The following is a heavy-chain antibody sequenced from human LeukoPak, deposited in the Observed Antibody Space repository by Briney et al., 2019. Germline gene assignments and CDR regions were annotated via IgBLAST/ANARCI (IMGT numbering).Heavy chain of an antibody. V-gene: IGHV5-51*01. Sequence: GESLKISCKGSGYSYTNYWIGCVRQMPGKGLEWMGIIYPGDSDTRYSPSFQGQVTISADKSIRTAYLQWSSLKASDTAMYYCARWDTVGATSGSDYWGQGTLVTVSS. J-gene: IGHJ4*02. CDR2: IYPGDSDT. CDR3: ARWDTVGATSGSDY. CDR1: GYSYTNYW. D-gene: IGHD1-26*01.